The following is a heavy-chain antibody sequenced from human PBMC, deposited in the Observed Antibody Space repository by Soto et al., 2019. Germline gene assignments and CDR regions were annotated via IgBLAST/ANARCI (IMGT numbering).Heavy chain of an antibody. V-gene: IGHV3-30*18. CDR3: AKEGAKLTSGAFDI. Sequence: GGSLRLSCAASGFTFSSYGTHRVRQAPGKGLEWVAVISYDGSNKYYADSVKGRFTISRDNSKNTLYLQMNSLRAEDTAVYYCAKEGAKLTSGAFDIWGQGTMVTVSS. CDR2: ISYDGSNK. CDR1: GFTFSSYG. D-gene: IGHD3-3*01. J-gene: IGHJ3*02.